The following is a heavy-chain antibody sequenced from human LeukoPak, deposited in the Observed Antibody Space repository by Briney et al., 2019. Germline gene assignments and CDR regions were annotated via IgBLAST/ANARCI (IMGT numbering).Heavy chain of an antibody. Sequence: PGGSLRLSCAASGFIFSNYGMNWVRQAPGKGLEWVSYISSSSRTIYYADSVKGRFTISRDNAKNSLYLQMNSLRAEDTAVYYCARGPYYYGMDVWGQGTTVTVSS. CDR3: ARGPYYYGMDV. J-gene: IGHJ6*02. V-gene: IGHV3-48*01. CDR1: GFIFSNYG. CDR2: ISSSSRTI.